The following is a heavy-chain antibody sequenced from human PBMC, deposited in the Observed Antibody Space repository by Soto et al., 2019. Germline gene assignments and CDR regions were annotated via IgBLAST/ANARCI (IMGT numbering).Heavy chain of an antibody. CDR1: GYRFTSYW. J-gene: IGHJ6*02. CDR3: ARPEHYYGTGSDTGSMDV. CDR2: IYPGDSET. D-gene: IGHD3-10*01. V-gene: IGHV5-51*01. Sequence: PGEPLKISCEASGYRFTSYWIAWVRQMPGKGLEWMGLIYPGDSETRYSLSFQGQVTISVDKSINTAYLHWSSLKASDTATYFCARPEHYYGTGSDTGSMDVWGQGTTVTVSS.